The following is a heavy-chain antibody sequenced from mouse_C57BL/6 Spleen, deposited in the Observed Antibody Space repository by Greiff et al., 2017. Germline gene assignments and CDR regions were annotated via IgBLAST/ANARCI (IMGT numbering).Heavy chain of an antibody. J-gene: IGHJ2*01. CDR1: GYTFTSYW. CDR3: ARYDYYVSRDY. Sequence: QVQLQQPGAELVRPGSSVKLSCKASGYTFTSYWMHWVKQRPIQGLEWIGNIDPSDSETPYNQKFKDKATLTVDKSSSTAYMQLSSLTSEDSAVYYCARYDYYVSRDYWGQGTTLTVSS. D-gene: IGHD1-1*01. V-gene: IGHV1-52*01. CDR2: IDPSDSET.